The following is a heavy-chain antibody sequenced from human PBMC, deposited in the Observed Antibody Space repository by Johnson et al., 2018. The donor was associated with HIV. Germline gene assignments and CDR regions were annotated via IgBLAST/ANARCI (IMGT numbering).Heavy chain of an antibody. CDR2: ISYDGSNK. D-gene: IGHD1-26*01. Sequence: QEQLVESGGGLVQPGRSLKLSCAASGFTFDDYAMHWVRQTPGKGLEWVAVISYDGSNKYYADSVKGRFTISRDNSQNTLHLQMNSLRAEDTAVYYCARDRDSIAGAPYAFDFWGQGTMVTVSS. CDR3: ARDRDSIAGAPYAFDF. J-gene: IGHJ3*01. V-gene: IGHV3-30*04. CDR1: GFTFDDYA.